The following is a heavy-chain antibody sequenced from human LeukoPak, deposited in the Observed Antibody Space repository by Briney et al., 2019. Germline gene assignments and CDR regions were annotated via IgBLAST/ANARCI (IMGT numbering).Heavy chain of an antibody. V-gene: IGHV3-30*02. Sequence: PGGSLRLSCAASGFTFSSYGMHWVRQAPGKGLEWVAFIRYEGSNKYYADSVKGRFTISRDNSKNTLYLQMNSLRAEDTAVYYCAKDWRDYYDSSGYDAFDIWGQGTMVTVSS. CDR1: GFTFSSYG. CDR2: IRYEGSNK. J-gene: IGHJ3*02. D-gene: IGHD3-22*01. CDR3: AKDWRDYYDSSGYDAFDI.